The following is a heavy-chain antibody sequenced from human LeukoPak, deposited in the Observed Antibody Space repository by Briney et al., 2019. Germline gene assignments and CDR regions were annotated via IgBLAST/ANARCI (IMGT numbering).Heavy chain of an antibody. Sequence: SETLSLTCTLSGGSISTYYWSWVRQPPGKGLEWIGYIYYTGSTDYNPSLKSRVTMSVDTSKNQFSLKLSSVTAADTAVYSCARGSVRGEFDPWGQGTLVTVS. CDR3: ARGSVRGEFDP. D-gene: IGHD3-10*01. CDR2: IYYTGST. V-gene: IGHV4-59*01. CDR1: GGSISTYY. J-gene: IGHJ5*02.